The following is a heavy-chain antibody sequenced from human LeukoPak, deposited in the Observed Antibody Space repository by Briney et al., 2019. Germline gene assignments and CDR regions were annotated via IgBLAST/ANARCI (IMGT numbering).Heavy chain of an antibody. D-gene: IGHD2-15*01. J-gene: IGHJ6*02. V-gene: IGHV4-31*03. CDR2: TYYSGST. Sequence: PSETLSLTCTVSGGSISSSSYYWGWIRQPPGKGLEWIGYTYYSGSTYYNPSLKSRVTISVDTSKNQLSLKLSSVTAADTAVYYCAWSGCSGAICSAYYYYGMDVWGQGTTVTVSS. CDR3: AWSGCSGAICSAYYYYGMDV. CDR1: GGSISSSSYY.